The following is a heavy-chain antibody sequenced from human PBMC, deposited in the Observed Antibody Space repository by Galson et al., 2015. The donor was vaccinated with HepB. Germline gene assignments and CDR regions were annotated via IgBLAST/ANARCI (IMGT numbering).Heavy chain of an antibody. V-gene: IGHV4-30-4*01. J-gene: IGHJ5*02. Sequence: LSLTCTVSGGSISSGDYYWSWIRQPPGKGLEWIGYIYYSGSTYYNPSLKSRVTISVDTSKNQFSLKLSSVTAADTAVYYCARDSSLTGYSFSNQGGHWFDPWGQGTLVTVSS. CDR3: ARDSSLTGYSFSNQGGHWFDP. D-gene: IGHD3-9*01. CDR1: GGSISSGDYY. CDR2: IYYSGST.